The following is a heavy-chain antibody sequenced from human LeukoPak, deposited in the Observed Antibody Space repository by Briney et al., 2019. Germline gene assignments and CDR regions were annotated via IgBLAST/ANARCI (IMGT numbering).Heavy chain of an antibody. Sequence: PGGSLRLSCAASGFIFSSYAMSWVRLAPGKGLEWISVISGSGGRTDYADSVKGRFTISRDNSKNALYLQMNSLRAEDTAVYYCAREDWIYPGYWGQGTLVTVSS. V-gene: IGHV3-23*01. CDR2: ISGSGGRT. D-gene: IGHD1-7*01. J-gene: IGHJ4*02. CDR1: GFIFSSYA. CDR3: AREDWIYPGY.